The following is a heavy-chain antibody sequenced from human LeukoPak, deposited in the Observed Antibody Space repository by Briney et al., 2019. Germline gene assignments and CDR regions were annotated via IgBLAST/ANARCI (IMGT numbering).Heavy chain of an antibody. CDR3: ANGGNSGFNWFDP. Sequence: GGSLRLSCAASGFTFSGYAMSWVRQAPGKGLEWVSAISGSGGSTYYADSVKGRFTISRDNSKNTLYLQMNSLRAEDTAVYYCANGGNSGFNWFDPWGQGTLVTVSS. CDR2: ISGSGGST. V-gene: IGHV3-23*01. D-gene: IGHD4-23*01. J-gene: IGHJ5*02. CDR1: GFTFSGYA.